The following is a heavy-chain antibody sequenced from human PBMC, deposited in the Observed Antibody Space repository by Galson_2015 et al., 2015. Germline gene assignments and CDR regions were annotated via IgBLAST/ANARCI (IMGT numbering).Heavy chain of an antibody. CDR2: IYYSGST. V-gene: IGHV4-39*07. CDR1: GGSISSSRYY. CDR3: ARATGGVVVAAYPNY. D-gene: IGHD2-15*01. Sequence: ETLSLTCTVSGGSISSSRYYWGWIRQPPGKGLEWIESIYYSGSTYYNPSLKSRVTISVDTSKNQFSLKLSSVTAADTAVYYCARATGGVVVAAYPNYWGQGTLVTVSS. J-gene: IGHJ4*02.